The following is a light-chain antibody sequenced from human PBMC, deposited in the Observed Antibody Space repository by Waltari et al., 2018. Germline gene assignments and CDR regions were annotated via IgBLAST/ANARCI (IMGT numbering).Light chain of an antibody. J-gene: IGLJ3*02. CDR1: ASNIGTYY. CDR3: GTWDNSLNSWV. Sequence: QSVLTQQPPSVSAAPGQKVTISCSGSASNIGTYYVSWYQQFPGTTPRLVIYDNDNRPSGIPDRFSGSKSGTSVTLDITGLQTGDEADYFCGTWDNSLNSWVFGGRTKVTVL. V-gene: IGLV1-51*01. CDR2: DND.